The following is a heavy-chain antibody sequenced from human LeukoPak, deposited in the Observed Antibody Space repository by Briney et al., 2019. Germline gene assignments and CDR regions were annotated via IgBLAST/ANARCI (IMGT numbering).Heavy chain of an antibody. D-gene: IGHD3-22*01. CDR2: ISGTGDTT. J-gene: IGHJ4*02. CDR3: ATDYFDRSGDYTVDY. Sequence: GGSLRLPCAASGFTFRDYAMSWVRQAPGKGLEWVSVISGTGDTTHYADSVKGRLTISRDNSQNTVFLQMNSLRAEDTAVYYCATDYFDRSGDYTVDYWGQGSLVTVSS. CDR1: GFTFRDYA. V-gene: IGHV3-23*01.